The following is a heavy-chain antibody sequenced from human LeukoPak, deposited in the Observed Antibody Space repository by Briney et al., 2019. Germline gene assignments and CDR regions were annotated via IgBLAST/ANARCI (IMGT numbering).Heavy chain of an antibody. CDR3: ARRAGAYSHPYDY. Sequence: GGSLRLSCSASGYIFGDYAVSWVRQAPGKGLEWVSFIYSDNTHYSDSVKGRFTISRDNSKNTLYLQMNSLRAEDTAVYYCARRAGAYSHPYDYWGQGTLVTVSS. CDR2: IYSDNT. D-gene: IGHD4/OR15-4a*01. J-gene: IGHJ4*02. V-gene: IGHV3-53*01. CDR1: GYIFGDYA.